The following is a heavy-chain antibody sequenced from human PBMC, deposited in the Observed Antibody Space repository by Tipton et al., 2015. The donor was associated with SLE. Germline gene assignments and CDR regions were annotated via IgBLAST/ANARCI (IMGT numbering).Heavy chain of an antibody. V-gene: IGHV4-61*02. CDR1: GGPISSTNYF. J-gene: IGHJ5*02. CDR2: IYTSGNT. Sequence: TLSLTCTVSGGPISSTNYFWTWIRQPAGKGLEWIGRIYTSGNTNYNPSLQSRVTISIDTPKNQFSLKLTSVTAADTAVYFCARASNYYDYNYFDPWGQGTLVTVSS. CDR3: ARASNYYDYNYFDP. D-gene: IGHD3-22*01.